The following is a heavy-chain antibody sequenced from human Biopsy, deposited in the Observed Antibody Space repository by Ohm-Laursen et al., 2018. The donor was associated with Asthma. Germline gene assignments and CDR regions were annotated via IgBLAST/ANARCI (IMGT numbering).Heavy chain of an antibody. CDR3: ARCQVGYSSGWSLLLKKIYYSGMDV. Sequence: SSVNVSCKAPGGTFSNFAISWVRQAPGQGLEWLGGIMTVFGTTKYTPKFQGRVTITADESTSTAYMEVTSLRSEDTAIYYCARCQVGYSSGWSLLLKKIYYSGMDVWGQGTAVTVSS. CDR1: GGTFSNFA. V-gene: IGHV1-69*01. CDR2: IMTVFGTT. J-gene: IGHJ6*02. D-gene: IGHD6-19*01.